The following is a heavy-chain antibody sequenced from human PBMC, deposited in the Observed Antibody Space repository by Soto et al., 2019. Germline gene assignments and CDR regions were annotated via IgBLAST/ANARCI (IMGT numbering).Heavy chain of an antibody. J-gene: IGHJ5*02. CDR1: GFTLSSHS. Sequence: GGSLRLSCAASGFTLSSHSMYWVRQAPGKGLEWVSSISSSTSYIHYADSVKGRFIISRDNAKNSLYLQMNSLRAEDTAVYYCARETTNCFDAWGQGILVTVSS. CDR2: ISSSTSYI. V-gene: IGHV3-21*01. D-gene: IGHD1-1*01. CDR3: ARETTNCFDA.